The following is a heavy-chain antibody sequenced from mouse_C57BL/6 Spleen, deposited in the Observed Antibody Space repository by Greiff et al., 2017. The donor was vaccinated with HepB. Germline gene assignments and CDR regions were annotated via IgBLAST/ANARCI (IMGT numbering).Heavy chain of an antibody. Sequence: VMLVESGAELVRPGTSVKVSCKASGYAFTNYLIEWVKQRPGQGLEWIGVINPGSGGTNYNEKFKGKATLTADKSSSTAYMQLSSLTSEDSAVYFCARRTTVVATDYWGQGTTLTVSS. CDR1: GYAFTNYL. CDR3: ARRTTVVATDY. CDR2: INPGSGGT. D-gene: IGHD1-1*01. J-gene: IGHJ2*01. V-gene: IGHV1-54*01.